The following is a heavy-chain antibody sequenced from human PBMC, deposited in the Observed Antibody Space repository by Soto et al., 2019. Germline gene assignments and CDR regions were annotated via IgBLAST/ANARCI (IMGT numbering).Heavy chain of an antibody. CDR2: ISAYNGNT. J-gene: IGHJ5*02. CDR1: GYTFTSYG. Sequence: ASVKVSCKASGYTFTSYGISWVRQAPGQGLEWMGWISAYNGNTNYAQKLQGRVTMTTDTSTGTAYMELRSLRSDDTAVYYCARDIVVVVAATINWFDPWGQGTLVTVSS. V-gene: IGHV1-18*01. D-gene: IGHD2-15*01. CDR3: ARDIVVVVAATINWFDP.